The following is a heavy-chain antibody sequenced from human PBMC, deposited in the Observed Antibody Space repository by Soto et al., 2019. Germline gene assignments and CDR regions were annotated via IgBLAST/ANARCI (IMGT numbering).Heavy chain of an antibody. V-gene: IGHV1-18*04. Sequence: GASVKVSCKASGYTFTSYGISWVRQAPGQGLEWMGWISAYNGNTNYAQKLQGRVTMTTDTSTSTAYMELRSLRSDDTAVYYCARGGRYCSSTSCYTNWFDPWGQGTLVTVSS. J-gene: IGHJ5*02. D-gene: IGHD2-2*02. CDR1: GYTFTSYG. CDR2: ISAYNGNT. CDR3: ARGGRYCSSTSCYTNWFDP.